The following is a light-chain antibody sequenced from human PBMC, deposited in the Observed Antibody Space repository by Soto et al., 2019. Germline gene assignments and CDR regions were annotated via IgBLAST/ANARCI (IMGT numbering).Light chain of an antibody. CDR3: QQYGSSPPEFT. CDR1: QSVSSSY. Sequence: EIVLTQSPGTLSLSPGERATLSCRASQSVSSSYLAWYQQKPRQAPRLLIYGASSRATGIPDRFSGSGSGTDFTLTISSLEPEDVAVYFCQQYGSSPPEFTLGPGTKVDIK. J-gene: IGKJ3*01. V-gene: IGKV3-20*01. CDR2: GAS.